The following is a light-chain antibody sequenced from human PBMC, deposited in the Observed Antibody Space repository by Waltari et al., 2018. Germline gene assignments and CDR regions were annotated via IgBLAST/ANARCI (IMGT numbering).Light chain of an antibody. CDR2: DAS. CDR1: QSVGTY. J-gene: IGKJ2*01. Sequence: EVVLTQSPATLSLSPGEGATLSCRASQSVGTYLAWFQQKPGQPPRLLIYDASNRATGIPPRFSGRGSGTYFTLTISYLEPEDFAVYYCRQRSDWLYTFGQGTKLEMK. V-gene: IGKV3-11*01. CDR3: RQRSDWLYT.